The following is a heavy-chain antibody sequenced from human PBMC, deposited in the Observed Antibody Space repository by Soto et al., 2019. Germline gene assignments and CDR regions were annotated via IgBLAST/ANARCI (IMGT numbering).Heavy chain of an antibody. Sequence: EVQLVESGGGLVQPGGSLRLSCAASGFTLSDNWIHWVRRVPGKGLVWVSRTNSDGSSVTYADSVKGRFTLSRDNAKYTWFLQMDSLRVEDTAMYYCVRAREQRPFDYWGQGTLVTVSS. CDR2: TNSDGSSV. J-gene: IGHJ4*02. D-gene: IGHD6-25*01. CDR1: GFTLSDNW. CDR3: VRAREQRPFDY. V-gene: IGHV3-74*03.